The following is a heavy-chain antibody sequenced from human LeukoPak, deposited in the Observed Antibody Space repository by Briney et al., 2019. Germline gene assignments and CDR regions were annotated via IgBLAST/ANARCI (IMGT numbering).Heavy chain of an antibody. V-gene: IGHV4-61*02. Sequence: SETLSLTCTVSGGSISSGSYYWSWIRQPAGKGLEWIGRIYTSGSTNYNPSLKSRVTISVDTSKNQFSLKLSSVTAADTAVYYCAGDSYDAFDIWGQGTMVTVSS. CDR1: GGSISSGSYY. J-gene: IGHJ3*02. CDR3: AGDSYDAFDI. CDR2: IYTSGST.